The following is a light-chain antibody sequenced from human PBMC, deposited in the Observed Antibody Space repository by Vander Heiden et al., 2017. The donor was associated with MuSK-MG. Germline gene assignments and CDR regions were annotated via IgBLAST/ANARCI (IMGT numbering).Light chain of an antibody. Sequence: QSALTQPASVSGSPGQSITISCTGTSSDVGSYNLVSWYQQYPGKAPKLMIHEGSKRPSGVSNRFSGSKSGNTASLTISGLQAEDEADYFCCSYAGSYIWVFGGGTKLTVL. CDR1: SSDVGSYNL. J-gene: IGLJ3*02. V-gene: IGLV2-23*01. CDR2: EGS. CDR3: CSYAGSYIWV.